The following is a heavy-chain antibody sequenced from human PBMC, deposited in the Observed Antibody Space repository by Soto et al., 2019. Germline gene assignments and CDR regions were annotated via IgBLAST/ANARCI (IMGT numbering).Heavy chain of an antibody. CDR3: ETGSIVEGSFGY. D-gene: IGHD3-22*01. J-gene: IGHJ4*02. CDR1: GFTFSSYW. V-gene: IGHV3-7*01. CDR2: IKQDGSEK. Sequence: PGGSLRLSCAASGFTFSSYWMSWVRQAPGKGLEWVANIKQDGSEKYYVDSVKGRFTISRDNAKNSLYLQVNSLRAEDTAVYYCETGSIVEGSFGYWGQGTLVTVSS.